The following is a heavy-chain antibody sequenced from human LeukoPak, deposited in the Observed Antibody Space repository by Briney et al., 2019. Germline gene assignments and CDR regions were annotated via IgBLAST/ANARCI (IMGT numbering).Heavy chain of an antibody. CDR2: FYYSGST. D-gene: IGHD4-17*01. Sequence: SETLSLTCAVSGGSISSGDYSWNWIRQPPGKGLEWIGYFYYSGSTYYNPSLKSRINMSVDTSKNQFSLRLGSVTAADTAVYYCGRGDYGDYHDAFDIWGQGTMVTVSS. V-gene: IGHV4-30-4*07. CDR3: GRGDYGDYHDAFDI. J-gene: IGHJ3*02. CDR1: GGSISSGDYS.